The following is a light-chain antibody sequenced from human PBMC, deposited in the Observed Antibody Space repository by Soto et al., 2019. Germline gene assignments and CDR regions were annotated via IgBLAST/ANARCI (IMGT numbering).Light chain of an antibody. CDR1: QSINNN. CDR2: GAC. V-gene: IGKV3-15*01. J-gene: IGKJ1*01. CDR3: HQYNHWPPWT. Sequence: TVMTQSPVTLSVSPGERATLSCRASQSINNNLAWYQQKPGQAPRLLIFGACTRATGVPDRFSGSGSGTEFTLTISSLQSEDFAVYYCHQYNHWPPWTFGQGTKVEIK.